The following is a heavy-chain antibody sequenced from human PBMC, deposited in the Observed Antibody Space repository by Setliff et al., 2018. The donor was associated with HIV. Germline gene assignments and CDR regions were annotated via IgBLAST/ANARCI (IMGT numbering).Heavy chain of an antibody. CDR3: ARDRERWLQSRLFDP. D-gene: IGHD4-4*01. Sequence: GGSLRLSCAASGFTFSNYSINWVRQAPGKGLEWVSSIGCSSPYMYYADSVKGRFTISRDNAKNSLYLQMNSLRAEDTAVYYCARDRERWLQSRLFDPWGQGTLVTVSS. CDR1: GFTFSNYS. J-gene: IGHJ5*02. V-gene: IGHV3-21*01. CDR2: IGCSSPYM.